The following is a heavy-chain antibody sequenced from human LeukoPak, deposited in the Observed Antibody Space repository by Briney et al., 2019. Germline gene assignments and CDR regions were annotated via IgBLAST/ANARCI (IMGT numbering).Heavy chain of an antibody. Sequence: GESLKISCKVSGYTFTHNWIGWVRQKPGRGLEWLGVIFPADSNTAYNSSFRGQVTISVDKSIDTAYLQWGSLKASDSAIYYCARHRATGTWSDFDYWGQGTVVTVSS. D-gene: IGHD1-14*01. CDR3: ARHRATGTWSDFDY. V-gene: IGHV5-51*01. CDR1: GYTFTHNW. J-gene: IGHJ4*02. CDR2: IFPADSNT.